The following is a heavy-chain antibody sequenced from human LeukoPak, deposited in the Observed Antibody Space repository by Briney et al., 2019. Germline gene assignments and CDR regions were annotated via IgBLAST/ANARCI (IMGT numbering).Heavy chain of an antibody. D-gene: IGHD3-22*01. Sequence: TGGSLRVSCAASGFTFTGYAMSGVRQAPGKGLGWVSPISGRGGGTYYEDPVRGRFTISRDNSTTTLYLLMNSLRAADTAVYYCARGTQYSYGSSGYTYYSYYGMDVWGQGNTVTVSS. CDR2: ISGRGGGT. CDR1: GFTFTGYA. J-gene: IGHJ6*02. V-gene: IGHV3-23*01. CDR3: ARGTQYSYGSSGYTYYSYYGMDV.